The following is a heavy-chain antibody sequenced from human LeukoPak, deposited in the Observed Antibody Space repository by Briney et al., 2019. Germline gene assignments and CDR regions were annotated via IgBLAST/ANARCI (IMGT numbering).Heavy chain of an antibody. CDR1: GYTFTGYY. J-gene: IGHJ4*02. Sequence: ASVKVSCKASGYTFTGYYMHWVRQAPGQGLEWMGWINPNSGGTNYAQKFQGRVTMTRDTSISTAYMELSSLRSEDTAVYYCARSSSGEPNDYWGQGTLVTVSS. D-gene: IGHD6-19*01. CDR2: INPNSGGT. CDR3: ARSSSGEPNDY. V-gene: IGHV1-2*02.